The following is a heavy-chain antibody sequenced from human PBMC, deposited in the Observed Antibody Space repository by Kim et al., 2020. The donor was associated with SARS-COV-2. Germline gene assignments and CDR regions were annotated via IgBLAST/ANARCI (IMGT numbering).Heavy chain of an antibody. CDR1: GGSFSGYY. V-gene: IGHV4-34*01. CDR2: INHSGST. D-gene: IGHD5-18*01. J-gene: IGHJ5*01. Sequence: SETLSLTCAVYGGSFSGYYWSWIRQPPGKGLEWIGEINHSGSTNYNPSLKSRVTISVDTSKNQFSLKLSSVTAADTAVYYCARATLMSVDTAMGGFESWG. CDR3: ARATLMSVDTAMGGFES.